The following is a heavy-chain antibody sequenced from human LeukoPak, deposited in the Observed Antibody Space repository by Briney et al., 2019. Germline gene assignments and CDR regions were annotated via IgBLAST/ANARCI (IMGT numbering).Heavy chain of an antibody. CDR1: GFTFSTSA. D-gene: IGHD1-26*01. J-gene: IGHJ4*02. CDR3: ARRLLVGTTVRPYFDY. V-gene: IGHV3-23*01. CDR2: ITGGDGGT. Sequence: PGGSLRLSCAASGFTFSTSAISWVRQAPGEGLEWVSTITGGDGGTYYADSVKGRFTLSRDNSKHTVYLQMNSLRAEDTAVYYCARRLLVGTTVRPYFDYWGQGTLVTASS.